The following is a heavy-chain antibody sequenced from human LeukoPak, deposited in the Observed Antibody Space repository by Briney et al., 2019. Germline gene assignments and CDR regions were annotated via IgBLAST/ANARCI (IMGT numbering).Heavy chain of an antibody. Sequence: PGRSLRLSCTASGFTSGDYAMSWFRQAPGKGLEWVGFIKSKAYGGTTEYAASVKGRFTISRDDSKSIAYLQMNSLKTEDTAVYYCTRSPFLGLGELSFDYWGQGTLVTVSS. J-gene: IGHJ4*02. CDR1: GFTSGDYA. V-gene: IGHV3-49*03. CDR3: TRSPFLGLGELSFDY. CDR2: IKSKAYGGTT. D-gene: IGHD3-16*02.